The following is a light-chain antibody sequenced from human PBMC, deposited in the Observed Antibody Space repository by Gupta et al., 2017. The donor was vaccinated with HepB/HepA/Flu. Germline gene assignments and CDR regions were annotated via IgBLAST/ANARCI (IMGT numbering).Light chain of an antibody. CDR1: QSVSSY. CDR2: DAS. Sequence: EIVLTQSPATLSLSPGERATLSCRASQSVSSYLAWYQQKPGQAPRLLIYDASNRATGITARFSGSGSGTDFTLTISSREQEDFAVYYCQQRSNWPMRSFGQGTKLEIK. V-gene: IGKV3-11*01. CDR3: QQRSNWPMRS. J-gene: IGKJ2*04.